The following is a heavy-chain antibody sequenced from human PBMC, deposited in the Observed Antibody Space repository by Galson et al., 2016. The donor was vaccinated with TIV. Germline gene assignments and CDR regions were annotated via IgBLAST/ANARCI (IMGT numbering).Heavy chain of an antibody. D-gene: IGHD6-19*01. V-gene: IGHV4-61*02. Sequence: TLSLTCSVSGDSISSSIYFWSWIRQPAGKGLEWIGRIYSSGTTNYNPSLKSRVAISVDTSRNQFSLKPSSVTAADTAVYYCARASSSGWDNGDDALDKWGQGTMVTVSS. CDR3: ARASSSGWDNGDDALDK. CDR2: IYSSGTT. CDR1: GDSISSSIYF. J-gene: IGHJ3*02.